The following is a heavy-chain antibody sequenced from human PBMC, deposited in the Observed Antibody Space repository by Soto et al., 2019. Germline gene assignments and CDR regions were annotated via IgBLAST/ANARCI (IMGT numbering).Heavy chain of an antibody. CDR3: ARVIGYYDSSGFYPYFDY. CDR1: GGSISSYY. Sequence: SETLSLTCTVSGGSISSYYWSWIRQPPGKGLEWIGYSYYSGSTNYNPSLKSRVTISVDTSKNQFSLKLSSVTAADTAVYYCARVIGYYDSSGFYPYFDYWGQGTLVTVS. D-gene: IGHD3-22*01. V-gene: IGHV4-59*01. J-gene: IGHJ4*02. CDR2: SYYSGST.